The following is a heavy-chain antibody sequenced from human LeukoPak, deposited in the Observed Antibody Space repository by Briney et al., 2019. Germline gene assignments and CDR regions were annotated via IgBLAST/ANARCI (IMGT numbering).Heavy chain of an antibody. V-gene: IGHV3-66*01. D-gene: IGHD2-8*02. CDR2: IYAGGYT. CDR1: GFTVSNNY. J-gene: IGHJ4*02. CDR3: ARNGPGGYYFDF. Sequence: PGGSLRLSCAASGFTVSNNYMNWVRQAPGKGLEWVSIIYAGGYTYYADSVKDVFTISRDNSKNTLYLQMNSLTAEDTAVYYCARNGPGGYYFDFWGQGTLVTVSS.